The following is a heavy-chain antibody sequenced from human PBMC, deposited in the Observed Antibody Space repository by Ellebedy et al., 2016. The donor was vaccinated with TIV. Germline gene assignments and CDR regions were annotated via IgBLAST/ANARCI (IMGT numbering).Heavy chain of an antibody. V-gene: IGHV4-34*01. Sequence: SETLSLXCAVYGGSFSGYYWSWIRQPPGKGLEWIGEINHSGSTNYNPSLKSRVTISVDTSKNQFSLKLSSVTAADTAVYYCARVPFGVVTPLDYWGQGTLVTVSS. D-gene: IGHD3-3*01. CDR2: INHSGST. CDR3: ARVPFGVVTPLDY. CDR1: GGSFSGYY. J-gene: IGHJ4*02.